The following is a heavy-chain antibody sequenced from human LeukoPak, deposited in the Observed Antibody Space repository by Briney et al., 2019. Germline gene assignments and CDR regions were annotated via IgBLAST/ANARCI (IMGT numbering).Heavy chain of an antibody. J-gene: IGHJ6*02. D-gene: IGHD1-26*01. Sequence: SQTLSLTCTVSGGSISSGGYYWSWIRQHPGKGLEWIGYIYYSGSTYYNPSLKSRVTISVDTSKNQFSLKLSSVTAADTAVYYCARDSGSYYPYYYGMDVWGQGTTVTVS. V-gene: IGHV4-31*03. CDR3: ARDSGSYYPYYYGMDV. CDR1: GGSISSGGYY. CDR2: IYYSGST.